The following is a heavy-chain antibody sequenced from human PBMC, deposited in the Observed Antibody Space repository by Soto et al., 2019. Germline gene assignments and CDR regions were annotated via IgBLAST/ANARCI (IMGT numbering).Heavy chain of an antibody. CDR2: ITNNGGT. CDR3: ASGYAPSEFAY. D-gene: IGHD2-2*03. CDR1: GDSLSTSSYN. V-gene: IGHV4-39*01. J-gene: IGHJ4*02. Sequence: SETLSLTCSVSGDSLSTSSYNWGWIRHSPGEGLEWIASITNNGGTQYNPSLKSRVTIFVDTSKNEFSLKVTSVTAADTGVYFCASGYAPSEFAYWRQGSLVTVSS.